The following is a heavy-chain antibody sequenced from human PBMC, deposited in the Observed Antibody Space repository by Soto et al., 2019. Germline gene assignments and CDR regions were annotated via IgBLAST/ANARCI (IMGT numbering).Heavy chain of an antibody. CDR1: GYTFTGYY. J-gene: IGHJ4*02. CDR2: INPNSGGT. Sequence: ASVKVSCKASGYTFTGYYMHWVRQAPGQGLEWMGWINPNSGGTNYAQKFQGRVTMTRDTSTSTAYMELRSLRSDDTAVYYCARGGSSRYGVDSWGQGTLVTVSS. D-gene: IGHD6-13*01. CDR3: ARGGSSRYGVDS. V-gene: IGHV1-2*02.